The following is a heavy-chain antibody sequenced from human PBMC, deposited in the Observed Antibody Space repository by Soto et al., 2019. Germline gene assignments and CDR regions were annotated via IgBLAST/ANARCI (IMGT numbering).Heavy chain of an antibody. CDR1: GYTFTSYY. CDR3: AKDHGTYGPNWIDS. CDR2: INPSGGST. J-gene: IGHJ5*01. Sequence: ASVKVSCKASGYTFTSYYMHWVRQAPGQGLEWMGIINPSGGSTNYAQKFQGRVTMTRDTSTSTVYMELNSLRAEDTAVYYCAKDHGTYGPNWIDSWGQGTLVTVSS. D-gene: IGHD3-10*01. V-gene: IGHV1-46*01.